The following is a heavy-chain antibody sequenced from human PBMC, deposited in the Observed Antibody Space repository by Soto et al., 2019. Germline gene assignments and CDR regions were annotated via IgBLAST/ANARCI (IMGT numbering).Heavy chain of an antibody. Sequence: EVQLLESGGGLVQPGESLKLACAASGFPFINYAMSWVRQAPGKGLEWVSTTGGGIGPYYADSVKGRFTISRDNPKNTLYLQMNSLRVEDTAVYYCAKVPDGVNSNSPYHWGQGTLDTVSS. V-gene: IGHV3-23*01. J-gene: IGHJ5*02. D-gene: IGHD2-8*02. CDR1: GFPFINYA. CDR2: TTGGGIGP. CDR3: AKVPDGVNSNSPYH.